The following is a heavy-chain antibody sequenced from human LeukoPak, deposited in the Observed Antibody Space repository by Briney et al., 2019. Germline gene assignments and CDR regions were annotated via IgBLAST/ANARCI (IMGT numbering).Heavy chain of an antibody. J-gene: IGHJ4*02. Sequence: SETLSLTCTVSGGSISSYYWSWIRQPPGKGLEWIGYIYYSGSTNYNPSLKSRVTISVDTSKNQFSLKLSSVTAADTAVYYCARHWGRAFGDGFDYWGQGTLVTVSS. CDR2: IYYSGST. CDR3: ARHWGRAFGDGFDY. D-gene: IGHD3-16*01. CDR1: GGSISSYY. V-gene: IGHV4-59*08.